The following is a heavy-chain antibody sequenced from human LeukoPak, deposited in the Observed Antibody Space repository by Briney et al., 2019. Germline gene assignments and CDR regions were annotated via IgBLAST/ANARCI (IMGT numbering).Heavy chain of an antibody. Sequence: GGALRLSCADSQFTFNGSWMNWVRQAPGKGLEWVANMDPTGSQKRYVDSVRGRFTISKDNPGASLYLDMHSLRAEATAIYYCAIWTSGNYWGQGTLVTVSS. D-gene: IGHD1-1*01. J-gene: IGHJ4*02. V-gene: IGHV3-7*01. CDR1: QFTFNGSW. CDR3: AIWTSGNY. CDR2: MDPTGSQK.